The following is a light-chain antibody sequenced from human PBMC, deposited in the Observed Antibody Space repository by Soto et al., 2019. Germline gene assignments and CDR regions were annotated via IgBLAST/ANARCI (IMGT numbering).Light chain of an antibody. CDR3: QTWGTGIVL. Sequence: QLVLTQSPSASASLGASVKLTCTLSSGHSSYAIAWHQQQPEKGPRYLMNLNSDGSHNKGDGIPDRFSGSSSGAERYLTISSLQSEDEADYYCQTWGTGIVLFGGGTKVTVL. V-gene: IGLV4-69*01. CDR1: SGHSSYA. J-gene: IGLJ2*01. CDR2: LNSDGSH.